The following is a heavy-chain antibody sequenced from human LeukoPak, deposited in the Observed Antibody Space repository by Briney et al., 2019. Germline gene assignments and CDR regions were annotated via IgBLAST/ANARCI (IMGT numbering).Heavy chain of an antibody. V-gene: IGHV3-64D*06. CDR3: VKAPRYYYGSGEGMDV. J-gene: IGHJ6*02. Sequence: PGGSLRLSCSASGFTFSSYAMHWVRQAPGKGLQYVSAISSNGGSTYYADSMKGRFTISRDNSKNTLYLQMSSLRAEDTAVYYCVKAPRYYYGSGEGMDVWGQGTTVTVSS. CDR2: ISSNGGST. CDR1: GFTFSSYA. D-gene: IGHD3-10*01.